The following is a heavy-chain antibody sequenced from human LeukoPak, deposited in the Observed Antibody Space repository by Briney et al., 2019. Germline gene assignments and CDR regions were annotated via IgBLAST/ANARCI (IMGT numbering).Heavy chain of an antibody. CDR3: AKGMEYSSSQGVFDY. V-gene: IGHV3-23*01. Sequence: GGSLRLSCAASGFTFSSYAMSWVRQAPGKGLEWVSAISGSGGSTYYADSVKGRFTISRDNSKNTLYLQMNSLRAEDTAVYYCAKGMEYSSSQGVFDYWGQGSLVTVSS. CDR1: GFTFSSYA. J-gene: IGHJ4*02. CDR2: ISGSGGST. D-gene: IGHD6-6*01.